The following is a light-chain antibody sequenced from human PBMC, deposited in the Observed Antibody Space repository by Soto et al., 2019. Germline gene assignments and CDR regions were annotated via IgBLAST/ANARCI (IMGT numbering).Light chain of an antibody. Sequence: QSVLTQPASVSGSPGQSITISCTGTSSDVGGYNRVSWYQHHPGKAPKLIIYEVTNGPSGVSNRFSGSKSGYTASLTISGLQAEDEADYYCTSWTSDTTGVFGGGTKLTVL. CDR1: SSDVGGYNR. V-gene: IGLV2-14*01. CDR3: TSWTSDTTGV. CDR2: EVT. J-gene: IGLJ3*02.